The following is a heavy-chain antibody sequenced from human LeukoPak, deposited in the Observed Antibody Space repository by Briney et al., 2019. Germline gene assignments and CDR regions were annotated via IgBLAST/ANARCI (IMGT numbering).Heavy chain of an antibody. J-gene: IGHJ4*02. V-gene: IGHV4-30-4*01. CDR2: IYYSGST. CDR3: ARDRY. CDR1: VGSISSCDYY. Sequence: PSQTLSLTCTVSVGSISSCDYYWSWIRQPPGKGLECIVYIYYSGSTYYNRSLKSRVTISVDTSKNQFSLKLSSVTAADTAVYYCARDRYWGQGTLVTVSS.